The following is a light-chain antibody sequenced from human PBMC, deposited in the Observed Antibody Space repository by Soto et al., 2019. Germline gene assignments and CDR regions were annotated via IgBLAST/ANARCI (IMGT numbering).Light chain of an antibody. CDR1: QTIRSW. J-gene: IGKJ4*01. CDR3: QQYDTYSGT. V-gene: IGKV1-5*03. Sequence: DIQMTQSPSTLSASVGDRVTITCRASQTIRSWLAWYQQKPGKAPKLLIYKASNLESGVPSRFSGSESGTEFTLSISSLQPDDFATYYCQQYDTYSGTFGGGPKVEI. CDR2: KAS.